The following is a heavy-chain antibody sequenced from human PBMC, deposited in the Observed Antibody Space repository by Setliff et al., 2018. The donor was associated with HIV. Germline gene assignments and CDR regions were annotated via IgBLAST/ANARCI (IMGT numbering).Heavy chain of an antibody. CDR3: ARSEVRGVMTHYFDY. J-gene: IGHJ4*02. CDR1: GGTFSSYG. V-gene: IGHV1-69*13. D-gene: IGHD3-10*01. CDR2: IVPIDGRP. Sequence: ASVKVSCKAFGGTFSSYGIVWFRQAPGQELEWMGGIVPIDGRPSYAQKFQDRVTITADESTSTAYMELRSLRSEDTALYYCARSEVRGVMTHYFDYWGQGTLVTVSS.